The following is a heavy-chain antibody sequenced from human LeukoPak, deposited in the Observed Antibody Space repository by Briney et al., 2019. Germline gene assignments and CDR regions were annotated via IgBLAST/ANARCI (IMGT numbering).Heavy chain of an antibody. D-gene: IGHD3-10*01. CDR2: IYYSRST. J-gene: IGHJ4*02. Sequence: SETLSLTCTVSGGSISSSSYYWGWIRQPPGKGLEWIGSIYYSRSTYYNPSLKSRVTISVDTSKNQFSLKLSSVTAADTAVYYCARRGKAGRWFRELFVTRHFDYWGQGTLVTVSS. CDR1: GGSISSSSYY. V-gene: IGHV4-39*01. CDR3: ARRGKAGRWFRELFVTRHFDY.